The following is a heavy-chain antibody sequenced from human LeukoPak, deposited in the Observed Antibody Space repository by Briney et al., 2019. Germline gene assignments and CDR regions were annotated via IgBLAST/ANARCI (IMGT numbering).Heavy chain of an antibody. V-gene: IGHV3-21*01. CDR1: GFTFSSYS. CDR2: ISSSSSYI. CDR3: ARAVHGALDY. J-gene: IGHJ4*02. D-gene: IGHD1-26*01. Sequence: GGSLRLSCAPSGFTFSSYSMNWVRQAPGKGLEWDSSISSSSSYIYYADSVKGRFTISRDNAKNSLYLQMNSLRAEDTAVYYCARAVHGALDYWGQGTLVTVSS.